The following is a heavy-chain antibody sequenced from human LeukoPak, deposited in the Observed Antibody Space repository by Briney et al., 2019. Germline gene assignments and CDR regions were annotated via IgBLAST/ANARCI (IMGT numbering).Heavy chain of an antibody. CDR3: AGADIVATISYYYYYMGV. D-gene: IGHD5-12*01. CDR1: GGSISSSSYY. CDR2: IYYSGST. Sequence: SETLSLTCTVSGGSISSSSYYWGWIRQPPGKGLEWIGSIYYSGSTYYNPSLKSRVTISVDTSKNQFSLKLSSVTAADTAMYYCAGADIVATISYYYYYMGVWGKGTTVTVSS. V-gene: IGHV4-39*07. J-gene: IGHJ6*03.